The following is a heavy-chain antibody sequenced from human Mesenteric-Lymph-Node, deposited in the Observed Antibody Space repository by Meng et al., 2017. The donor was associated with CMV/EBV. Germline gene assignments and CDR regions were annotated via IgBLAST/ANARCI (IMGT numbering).Heavy chain of an antibody. CDR2: INPNSGGT. Sequence: ASVKVSCKASGYTFTGYYMHWVRQAPGQGREWMGWINPNSGGTNYAQKFQGRVTMTRDTSISTAYMELSRLRSDDTAVYYCARVVPAAIYYYYYGMDVWGQGTTVTVSS. V-gene: IGHV1-2*02. D-gene: IGHD2-2*01. CDR3: ARVVPAAIYYYYYGMDV. J-gene: IGHJ6*02. CDR1: GYTFTGYY.